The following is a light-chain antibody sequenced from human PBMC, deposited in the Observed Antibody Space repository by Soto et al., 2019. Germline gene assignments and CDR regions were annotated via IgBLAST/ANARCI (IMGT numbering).Light chain of an antibody. CDR1: SSNIGSNT. J-gene: IGLJ1*01. Sequence: QLVLTQPPSASGTPGQRVTISCSGRSSNIGSNTVNWYQQLPGTAPKLLIYSNNQRPSGVPDRFSGSKSGTSASLAISGLQSEDEADYYCAAWDDSLNGHYVFGTGTKLTVL. CDR3: AAWDDSLNGHYV. CDR2: SNN. V-gene: IGLV1-44*01.